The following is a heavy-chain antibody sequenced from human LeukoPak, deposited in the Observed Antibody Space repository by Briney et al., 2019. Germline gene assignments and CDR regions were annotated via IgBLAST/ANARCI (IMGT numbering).Heavy chain of an antibody. D-gene: IGHD3-22*01. Sequence: PGGSLRLSYAPSGFTFSSYAMSWVRQAPGKGLEWVAVISSSGSGTYYADSVRGRFTISRDNSKNTVYLQMNSLRAEDTAIYYCAKAVGSSGYFSRDAFDIWGEGTMVTVSS. CDR1: GFTFSSYA. J-gene: IGHJ3*02. CDR2: ISSSGSGT. CDR3: AKAVGSSGYFSRDAFDI. V-gene: IGHV3-23*01.